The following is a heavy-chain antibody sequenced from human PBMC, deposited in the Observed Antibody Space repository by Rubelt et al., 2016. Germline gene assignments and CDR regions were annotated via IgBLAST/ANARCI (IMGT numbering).Heavy chain of an antibody. V-gene: IGHV5-10-1*03. D-gene: IGHD3-10*01. CDR2: IDPSDSYT. Sequence: EVQLVQSGAEVKKPGESLRISCKGSGYSFTSYWISWVRQMPGKGLEWMGRIDPSDSYTNYRPSFQGHVTSSADKSSSTAYLQWSSLKASDTAMYYCARIPGSGSSEINWFDPWGQGTLVTVSS. CDR3: ARIPGSGSSEINWFDP. CDR1: GYSFTSYW. J-gene: IGHJ5*02.